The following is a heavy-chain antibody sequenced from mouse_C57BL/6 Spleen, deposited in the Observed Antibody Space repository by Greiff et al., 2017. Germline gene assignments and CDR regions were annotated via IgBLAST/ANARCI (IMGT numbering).Heavy chain of an antibody. CDR3: ARAGILYWYFDV. J-gene: IGHJ1*03. Sequence: EVKLEESGPGLVKPSQSLSLTCSVTGYSITSGYYWNWIRQFPGNKLEWMGYISYDGSNNYNPPLNNRISITRDTSKNQFFLKLNSVTTEDTATYYCARAGILYWYFDVWGTGTTVTVSS. CDR2: ISYDGSN. V-gene: IGHV3-6*01. D-gene: IGHD2-14*01. CDR1: GYSITSGYY.